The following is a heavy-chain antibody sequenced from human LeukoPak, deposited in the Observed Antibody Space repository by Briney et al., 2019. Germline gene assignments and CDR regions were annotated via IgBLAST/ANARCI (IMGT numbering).Heavy chain of an antibody. Sequence: ASVKVSCKASGYTFTSYGISWVRQAPGQGLEWMGWLSAYNGNTNYAQKLQGRVTMTTDTSTSTAYMELRSLRSDDTAVYYCARDRKTWVTMVRGVIIVYGMDVWGKATTVTVSS. CDR2: LSAYNGNT. CDR1: GYTFTSYG. J-gene: IGHJ6*04. CDR3: ARDRKTWVTMVRGVIIVYGMDV. V-gene: IGHV1-18*04. D-gene: IGHD3-10*01.